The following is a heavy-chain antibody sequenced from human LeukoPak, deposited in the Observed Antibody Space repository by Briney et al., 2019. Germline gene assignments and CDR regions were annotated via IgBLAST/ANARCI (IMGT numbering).Heavy chain of an antibody. J-gene: IGHJ6*03. Sequence: EASVKVSCKASGGTFSSYAISLVRQAPGQGLEWMGGIIPIFGTANYAQKFQGRVTITADESTSTAYMELSSLRSEDTAVYYCASGYSYGYSYYYMDVWGKGTTVTVSS. D-gene: IGHD5-18*01. CDR1: GGTFSSYA. CDR2: IIPIFGTA. V-gene: IGHV1-69*13. CDR3: ASGYSYGYSYYYMDV.